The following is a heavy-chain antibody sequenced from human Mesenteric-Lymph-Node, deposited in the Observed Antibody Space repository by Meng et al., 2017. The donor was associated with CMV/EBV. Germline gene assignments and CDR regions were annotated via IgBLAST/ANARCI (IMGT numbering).Heavy chain of an antibody. J-gene: IGHJ4*02. V-gene: IGHV3-74*01. CDR1: GFTFGNYW. CDR3: ARDRY. Sequence: GESLKISCAASGFTFGNYWMHWVRQAPGKGLVWVSRIKSDGRTTNYEDSVKGRFTISRDDAKNTLYLQMDRLRAEDTAVYYCARDRYWGQGTLVTVSS. CDR2: IKSDGRTT.